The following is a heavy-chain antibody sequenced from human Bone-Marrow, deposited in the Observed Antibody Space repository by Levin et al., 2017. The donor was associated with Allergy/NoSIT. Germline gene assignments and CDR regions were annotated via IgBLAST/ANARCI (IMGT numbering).Heavy chain of an antibody. D-gene: IGHD6-6*01. J-gene: IGHJ4*02. Sequence: GESLKISCAVSGFTVSNHYMSWVRQAPGAGLEWVSLIYSVGTTYYADSVKGRFIISRDNSRNTLYLQMNSLRAEDTAVYYCTRGPSGVRGWGQGTLVTVSS. V-gene: IGHV3-53*01. CDR1: GFTVSNHY. CDR3: TRGPSGVRG. CDR2: IYSVGTT.